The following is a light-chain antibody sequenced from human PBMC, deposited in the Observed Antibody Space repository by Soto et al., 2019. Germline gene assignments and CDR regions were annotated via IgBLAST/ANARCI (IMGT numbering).Light chain of an antibody. CDR1: QSVSSN. Sequence: EIVMTQPPATLSVSPGERATLSCSASQSVSSNLAWYQQKPGQAPRLLIYGASTRATGIPARFSGSGSGTEFTLTISSLQSEDFAVYYCQQYNNWPPWTFGQGTKVEIK. CDR2: GAS. V-gene: IGKV3-15*01. CDR3: QQYNNWPPWT. J-gene: IGKJ1*01.